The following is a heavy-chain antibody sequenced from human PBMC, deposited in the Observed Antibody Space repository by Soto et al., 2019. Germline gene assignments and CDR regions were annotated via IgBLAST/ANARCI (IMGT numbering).Heavy chain of an antibody. CDR3: ARESYXGSGATVVAY. CDR2: IYYSGTT. D-gene: IGHD1-26*01. Sequence: QVQLQESGPGLVRPSETLSLTCTVSGGSISGYYWSWIRQPPGKGLEWIGYIYYSGTTSYNPSLNSRLTMSVDTSKNQFSLKVNSVTAADTAVYYCARESYXGSGATVVAYWGQGTLVTVSS. J-gene: IGHJ4*02. V-gene: IGHV4-59*01. CDR1: GGSISGYY.